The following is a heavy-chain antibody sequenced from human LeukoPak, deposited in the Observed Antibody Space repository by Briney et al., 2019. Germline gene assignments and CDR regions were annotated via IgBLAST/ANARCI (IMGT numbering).Heavy chain of an antibody. CDR3: AREGVDTAMAYYYYYGMDV. CDR1: GFTFSSYW. J-gene: IGHJ6*02. Sequence: GGSLRLSCAASGFTFSSYWMHWVRQAPGKGLVWVSRINSDGSSTSYADSVKGRFTISRDNAENTLYLQMNSLRAEDTAVYYCAREGVDTAMAYYYYYGMDVWGQGTTVTVSS. D-gene: IGHD5-18*01. V-gene: IGHV3-74*01. CDR2: INSDGSST.